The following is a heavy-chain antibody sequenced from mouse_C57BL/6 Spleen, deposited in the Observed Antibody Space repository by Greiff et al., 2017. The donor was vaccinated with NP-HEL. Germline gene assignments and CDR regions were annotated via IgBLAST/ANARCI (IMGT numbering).Heavy chain of an antibody. D-gene: IGHD4-1*01. J-gene: IGHJ3*01. CDR3: VRGGANWFWFAY. CDR2: IRSKSNNYAT. V-gene: IGHV10-1*01. Sequence: EVKLVESGGGLVQPKGSLKLSCAASGFSFNTYAMNWVRQAPGKGLERVARIRSKSNNYATYYADSVKDRFTISRDDSESMRYLQMNNLKTEDTAMYYCVRGGANWFWFAYWGQGTLVTVSA. CDR1: GFSFNTYA.